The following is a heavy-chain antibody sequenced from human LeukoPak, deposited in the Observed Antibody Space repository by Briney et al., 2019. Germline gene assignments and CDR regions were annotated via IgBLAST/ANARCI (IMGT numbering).Heavy chain of an antibody. CDR1: GFTFSSYA. CDR3: AREGASTGSGLFDY. CDR2: ISYDGSNK. V-gene: IGHV3-30-3*01. Sequence: QPGGSLRLSCAASGFTFSSYAMHWVRQAPGKGLEWVAVISYDGSNKYYADSVKGRFTISRDNSKNTLYLQMNSLRAEDTAVYYCAREGASTGSGLFDYWGQGTLVTVSS. J-gene: IGHJ4*02. D-gene: IGHD1-1*01.